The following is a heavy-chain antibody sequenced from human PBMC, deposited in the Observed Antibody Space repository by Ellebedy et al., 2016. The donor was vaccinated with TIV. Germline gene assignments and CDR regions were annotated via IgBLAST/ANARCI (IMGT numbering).Heavy chain of an antibody. CDR3: VVGDGMDV. CDR1: GYTLIKLS. J-gene: IGHJ6*02. CDR2: FDPEVDDT. V-gene: IGHV1-24*01. Sequence: ASVKVSCKVSGYTLIKLSMHWVRQAPGKGLEWMGGFDPEVDDTVYAQKFQGRVTMTRDTSTSTVYMELSSLRSEDTAVYYCVVGDGMDVWGQGTTVTVSS. D-gene: IGHD1-26*01.